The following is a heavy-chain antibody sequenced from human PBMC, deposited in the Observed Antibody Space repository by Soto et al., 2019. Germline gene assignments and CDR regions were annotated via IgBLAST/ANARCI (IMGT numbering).Heavy chain of an antibody. J-gene: IGHJ2*01. D-gene: IGHD4-4*01. CDR1: GFTFNNAW. CDR3: RDVQSFSTRRSTDL. V-gene: IGHV3-15*01. CDR2: IKSKTDGGTT. Sequence: RGSLRLSYAASGFTFNNAWMTWVRQAPGKGLEWVGRIKSKTDGGTTDYAAPVKGRFTISRDDSKNTLYLQMNSLKIEDTSVYDHRDVQSFSTRRSTDL.